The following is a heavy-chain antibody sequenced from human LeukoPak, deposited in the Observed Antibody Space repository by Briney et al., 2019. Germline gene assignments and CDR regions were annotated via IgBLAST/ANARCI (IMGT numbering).Heavy chain of an antibody. Sequence: GGSLRLSCAASGFTFSSYAMHWVRQAPGKGLEWVAVISYDGSNKYYADYVKGRFTISRDNSKNTLYLQMNSLRAEDTAVYYCARDAVGAPTPLIDYWGQGTLVTVSS. CDR3: ARDAVGAPTPLIDY. V-gene: IGHV3-30-3*01. CDR2: ISYDGSNK. D-gene: IGHD1-26*01. CDR1: GFTFSSYA. J-gene: IGHJ4*02.